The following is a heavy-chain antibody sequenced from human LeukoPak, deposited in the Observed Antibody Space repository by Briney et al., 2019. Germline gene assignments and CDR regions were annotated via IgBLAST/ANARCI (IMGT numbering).Heavy chain of an antibody. CDR2: LRGDGET. CDR1: GFTFSSYA. J-gene: IGHJ4*02. CDR3: AKANWVSNADAVL. D-gene: IGHD1-1*01. V-gene: IGHV3-23*01. Sequence: GGSLRLSCAAVGFTFSSYAMSWVRQSPARGLEWVSSLRGDGETFYADSVKGRFTLSRDESRNTVFLQLNNLRVEDTAIYYCAKANWVSNADAVLWGQGTVVTGSS.